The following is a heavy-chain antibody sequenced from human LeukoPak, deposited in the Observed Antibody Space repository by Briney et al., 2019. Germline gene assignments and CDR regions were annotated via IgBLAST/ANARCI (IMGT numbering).Heavy chain of an antibody. J-gene: IGHJ4*02. CDR1: GVSMSSSEW. CDR2: IHRAGST. V-gene: IGHV4-4*02. D-gene: IGHD3-9*01. Sequence: SESLSLTCAVSGVSMSSSEWWIWVRQPPGQGLEWIGEIHRAGSTMYNPSLKSRVTISMDYSKNQFSLKLTSVTAADTAIYYCGKTDIYFNPIDYWGPGALVTVS. CDR3: GKTDIYFNPIDY.